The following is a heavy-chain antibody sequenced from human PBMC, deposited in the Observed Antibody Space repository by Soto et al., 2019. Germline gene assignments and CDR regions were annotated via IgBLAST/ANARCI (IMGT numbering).Heavy chain of an antibody. Sequence: ASVKVSCKASGYTFTSYGISWVRQAPGQVLEWMGWISAYNGNTNYAQKLQGRVTMTTDTSTSTAYMELRSLRSDDTAVYYCARVHVALAVAKYYFDYWGQGTLVTVSS. V-gene: IGHV1-18*04. CDR2: ISAYNGNT. CDR1: GYTFTSYG. D-gene: IGHD6-19*01. J-gene: IGHJ4*02. CDR3: ARVHVALAVAKYYFDY.